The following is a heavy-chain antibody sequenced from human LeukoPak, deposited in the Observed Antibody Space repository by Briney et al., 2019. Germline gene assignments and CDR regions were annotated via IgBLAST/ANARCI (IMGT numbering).Heavy chain of an antibody. D-gene: IGHD6-19*01. Sequence: ASVKVSCTASGYTFTTYYIHWVRQAPGQGLEWVGVINSSGGSTINAQKFQGGVTMTSDTSTSTVYLELSSLRSEDTAVYYCARGSQWLETYCDYYMDVWAKGTTVTISS. CDR2: INSSGGST. CDR3: ARGSQWLETYCDYYMDV. CDR1: GYTFTTYY. V-gene: IGHV1-46*01. J-gene: IGHJ6*03.